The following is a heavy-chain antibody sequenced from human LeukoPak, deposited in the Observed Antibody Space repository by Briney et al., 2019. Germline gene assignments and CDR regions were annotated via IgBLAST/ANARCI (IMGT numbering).Heavy chain of an antibody. CDR3: ATPGPEGQDAFDI. D-gene: IGHD1-14*01. Sequence: KPGGSLRLSCAASGFTFSSYSMNWVRQAPGKGLEWVSSISSSSSYIYYADSVKGRFTISRDNAKNSLYLRMNSLRAEDTAVYYCATPGPEGQDAFDIWGQGTMVTVSS. J-gene: IGHJ3*02. V-gene: IGHV3-21*01. CDR2: ISSSSSYI. CDR1: GFTFSSYS.